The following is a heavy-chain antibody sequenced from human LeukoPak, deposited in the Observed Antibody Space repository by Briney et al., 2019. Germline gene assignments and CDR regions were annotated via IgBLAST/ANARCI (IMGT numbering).Heavy chain of an antibody. D-gene: IGHD1-7*01. Sequence: TGGSLRLSCAASGFTFSSYGMHWVRQAPGKGLEWVAVIWYDGSNKYYADSVKGRFTISRDNSKNTLYLQMNSLRAEDTAVYYCASVRITGTLTYWGQGTLVTVSS. J-gene: IGHJ4*02. CDR2: IWYDGSNK. V-gene: IGHV3-33*01. CDR3: ASVRITGTLTY. CDR1: GFTFSSYG.